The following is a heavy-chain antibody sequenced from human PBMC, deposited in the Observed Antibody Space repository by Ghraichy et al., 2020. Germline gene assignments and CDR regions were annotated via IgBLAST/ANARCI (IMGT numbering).Heavy chain of an antibody. Sequence: GGSLRLSCAASGFTFSTYWMHWVRQVPGKGLVWVSRISPDGSNTIYPDSVKGRFTISRDNAKNTLYLQMNSLRAEDTAVYYCAGSALIWFGEPHDYWGQGTLVTVSS. J-gene: IGHJ4*02. D-gene: IGHD3-10*01. CDR2: ISPDGSNT. V-gene: IGHV3-74*01. CDR3: AGSALIWFGEPHDY. CDR1: GFTFSTYW.